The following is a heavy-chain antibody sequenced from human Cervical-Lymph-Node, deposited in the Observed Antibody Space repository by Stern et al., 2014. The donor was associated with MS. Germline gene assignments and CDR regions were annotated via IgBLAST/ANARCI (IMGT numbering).Heavy chain of an antibody. CDR3: ARNRGGPNYWFAP. Sequence: EVQLVESGGGLVQPGGSLRLSCAASGLTVSDNYIGWVRQAPEKRLEWVSVISDHGSKNSPESVKGTFSSSRDSTKNTVYLQMDSLRGEDTAVYYCARNRGGPNYWFAPWGQGTLVTVSS. V-gene: IGHV3-66*01. CDR2: ISDHGSK. CDR1: GLTVSDNY. D-gene: IGHD1-7*01. J-gene: IGHJ5*02.